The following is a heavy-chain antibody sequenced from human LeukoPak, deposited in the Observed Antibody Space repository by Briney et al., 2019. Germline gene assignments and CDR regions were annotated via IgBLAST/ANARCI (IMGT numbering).Heavy chain of an antibody. CDR2: IYYSGST. CDR1: GGSISSSSYY. CDR3: ARESSSSTS. D-gene: IGHD6-6*01. Sequence: SETLSLTCTVSGGSISSSSYYWGWIRQPPGKGLEWIGSIYYSGSTYYNPSLKSRVTISVDTSKNQFSLKLSSVTAADTAVYCCARESSSSTSWGQGTLVTVSS. V-gene: IGHV4-39*07. J-gene: IGHJ4*02.